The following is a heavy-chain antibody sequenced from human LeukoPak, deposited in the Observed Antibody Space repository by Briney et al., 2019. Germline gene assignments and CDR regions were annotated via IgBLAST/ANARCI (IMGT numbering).Heavy chain of an antibody. CDR2: INHSGST. D-gene: IGHD3-10*01. J-gene: IGHJ4*02. Sequence: SETLSLTCAVHGGSFSGYFWNWIRQPPGKGLEWIGEINHSGSTNYNPSLKTRLTISLDASKNQVSLRLSSVTAADTAVYYCASGGPYYYGSGTYYPPFDSWGQGTLVTVSS. V-gene: IGHV4-34*01. CDR3: ASGGPYYYGSGTYYPPFDS. CDR1: GGSFSGYF.